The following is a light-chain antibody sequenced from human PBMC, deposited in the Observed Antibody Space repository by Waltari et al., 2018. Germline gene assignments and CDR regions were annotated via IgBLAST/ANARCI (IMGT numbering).Light chain of an antibody. J-gene: IGLJ2*01. V-gene: IGLV2-23*02. CDR3: CSYAGTSTVV. Sequence: QSALTQPASVSGSPGQSITISCTGTSSDVGGYNYVSWYQQHPGKAPKLMIYDVSKRPSGGSKRCSGAKSGNTASLTISGLQAEDEADYYCCSYAGTSTVVFGGGTKLTVL. CDR1: SSDVGGYNY. CDR2: DVS.